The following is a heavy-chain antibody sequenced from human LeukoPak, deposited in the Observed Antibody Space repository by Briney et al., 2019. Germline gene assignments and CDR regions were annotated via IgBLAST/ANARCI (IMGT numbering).Heavy chain of an antibody. D-gene: IGHD4-23*01. V-gene: IGHV1-2*02. CDR3: ARDRVVTPGYYYYYMDV. CDR1: GYTFTGYY. Sequence: ASVKVSCKASGYTFTGYYMHWVRQAPGQGLEWMGWNNPNSGGTNYAQKFQGRVTMTRDTSISTAYMELSRLRSDDTAVYYCARDRVVTPGYYYYYMDVWGKGTTVTVSS. J-gene: IGHJ6*03. CDR2: NNPNSGGT.